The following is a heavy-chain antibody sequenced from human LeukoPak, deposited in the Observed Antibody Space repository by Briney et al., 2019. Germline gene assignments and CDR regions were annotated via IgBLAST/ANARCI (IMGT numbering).Heavy chain of an antibody. CDR2: IFYSGTT. D-gene: IGHD2-21*02. CDR3: ARHDVVPVIRRGFDF. J-gene: IGHJ4*02. V-gene: IGHV4-59*08. CDR1: GGSVSGYY. Sequence: SETLSLTCTVSGGSVSGYYWSWIRRLPGRGLEWIGYIFYSGTTLYSPSLKSRVTMSVDTSENQFSLKLSSVTAADTAVYYCARHDVVPVIRRGFDFWGQGILVTVSS.